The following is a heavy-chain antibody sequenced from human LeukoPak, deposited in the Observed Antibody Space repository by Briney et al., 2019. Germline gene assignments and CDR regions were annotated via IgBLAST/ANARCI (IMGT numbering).Heavy chain of an antibody. CDR3: ARSFVITMVRGASGWFDP. CDR2: INHSGST. CDR1: GGSFSGYY. Sequence: SETLSLTCAVYGGSFSGYYWSWIRQPPGKGLEWIGEINHSGSTNYNPSLKSRVTISVDTSKNQFSLKLSSVTAADTAVYYCARSFVITMVRGASGWFDPWGQGTLVTVSS. J-gene: IGHJ5*02. D-gene: IGHD3-10*01. V-gene: IGHV4-34*01.